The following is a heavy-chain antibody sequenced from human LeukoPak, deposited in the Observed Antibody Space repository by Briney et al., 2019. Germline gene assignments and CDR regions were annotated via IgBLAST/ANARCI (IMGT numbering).Heavy chain of an antibody. D-gene: IGHD5-18*01. J-gene: IGHJ4*02. CDR1: GFTVSTNY. CDR2: IYSGDNT. V-gene: IGHV3-66*01. Sequence: SGGSLRLSCAASGFTVSTNYMSWVRQPPGKGLEWVSVIYSGDNTYYADSVKGRFTISRDNSKNTLYLQMNSLRVEDTAVYYCARATAMVVYWGQGTLVTVSS. CDR3: ARATAMVVY.